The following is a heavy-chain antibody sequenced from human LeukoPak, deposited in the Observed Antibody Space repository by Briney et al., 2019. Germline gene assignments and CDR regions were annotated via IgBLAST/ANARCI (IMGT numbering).Heavy chain of an antibody. CDR3: TRYVGNSPGEGHDFDY. CDR1: GFNFSGSA. Sequence: QPGGSLRLSCAASGFNFSGSAMHWVRQASGKGLEWVGRIRSKPISYATAYAASVKGRFTISRDDSKNTAYLQMNSLKTEDTAVYYCTRYVGNSPGEGHDFDYWGQGTLVTVSS. CDR2: IRSKPISYAT. D-gene: IGHD4-23*01. J-gene: IGHJ4*02. V-gene: IGHV3-73*01.